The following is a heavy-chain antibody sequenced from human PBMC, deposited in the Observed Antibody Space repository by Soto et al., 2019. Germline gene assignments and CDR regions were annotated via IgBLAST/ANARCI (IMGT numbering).Heavy chain of an antibody. CDR1: GYTFITYA. Sequence: GASVKVSCKASGYTFITYAMHWVRQAPGQRLEWMGWINAGNGNTKYSQKFQGRVSITRDTSASTAYMELSSLRSEDTAVYYCARGIIVGGWYPYYFDYWGRGTLVTVSS. V-gene: IGHV1-3*01. CDR3: ARGIIVGGWYPYYFDY. J-gene: IGHJ4*02. CDR2: INAGNGNT. D-gene: IGHD6-19*01.